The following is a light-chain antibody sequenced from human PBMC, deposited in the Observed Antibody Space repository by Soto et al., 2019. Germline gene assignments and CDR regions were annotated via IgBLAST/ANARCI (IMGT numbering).Light chain of an antibody. V-gene: IGKV1-33*01. CDR3: QQYDNLPT. J-gene: IGKJ2*01. CDR1: QDIDKY. Sequence: DIQMTQSPSSLSASVGDRVTITCQASQDIDKYLNWYQQKPGKAPKLLINDASNLETGVPSRFSGSGSGTDFTLTISSLQPVDIATYYCQQYDNLPTFGQPTQLEI. CDR2: DAS.